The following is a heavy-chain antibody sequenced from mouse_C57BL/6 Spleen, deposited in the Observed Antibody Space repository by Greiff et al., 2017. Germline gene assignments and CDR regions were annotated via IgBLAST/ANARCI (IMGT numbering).Heavy chain of an antibody. D-gene: IGHD2-2*01. CDR3: ARGYDAGRFDY. CDR2: IDPSDSYT. Sequence: VQLQQPGAELVMPGASVKLSCKASGYTFTSYWMHWVKQRPGQGLEWIGEIDPSDSYTNYNQKFKGKSTLTVDKSSSTAYMQLSSLTSEDSAVYYCARGYDAGRFDYWGQGTTLTVSS. J-gene: IGHJ2*01. CDR1: GYTFTSYW. V-gene: IGHV1-69*01.